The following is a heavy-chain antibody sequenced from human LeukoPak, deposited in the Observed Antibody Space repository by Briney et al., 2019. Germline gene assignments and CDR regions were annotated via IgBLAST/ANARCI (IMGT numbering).Heavy chain of an antibody. J-gene: IGHJ6*03. V-gene: IGHV4-39*07. CDR1: GGSISSSSYY. CDR3: ASHWGENYYYYMDV. CDR2: IYYSGST. Sequence: SETLSLTCTVSGGSISSSSYYWGWIRQPPGKGLEWIGSIYYSGSTYYNPSLKSRVTISVDTSKNQFSLKLSSVTAADTAVYYCASHWGENYYYYMDVWGKGTTVTVSS. D-gene: IGHD7-27*01.